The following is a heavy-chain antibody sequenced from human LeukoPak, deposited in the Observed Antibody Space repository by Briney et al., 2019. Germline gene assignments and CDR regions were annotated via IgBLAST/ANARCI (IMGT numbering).Heavy chain of an antibody. Sequence: GGSLRLSCAASGFTFSNYWMSWVRQAPGKGLEWVASIKQDGSEKYYMDSVKGRFTISKDNAKNSLYLQMSSLRAEDTAVYYCARLRAFYYFDYWGQGTLVTVSS. V-gene: IGHV3-7*01. D-gene: IGHD3-16*01. CDR3: ARLRAFYYFDY. CDR1: GFTFSNYW. J-gene: IGHJ4*02. CDR2: IKQDGSEK.